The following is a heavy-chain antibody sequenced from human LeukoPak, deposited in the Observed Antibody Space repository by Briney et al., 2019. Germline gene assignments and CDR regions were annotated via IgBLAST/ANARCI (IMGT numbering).Heavy chain of an antibody. CDR1: GYSFTSYW. D-gene: IGHD4-17*01. V-gene: IGHV5-51*01. Sequence: GESLKISCQGSGYSFTSYWIAWVRQMPGKGLEWMGIIYPGDSDTRYSPSLQGQVTISVDKSISTAYLQWSSLKASGTAMYYCVRQGGYGEYGYWGQGTLVIVSS. CDR3: VRQGGYGEYGY. CDR2: IYPGDSDT. J-gene: IGHJ4*02.